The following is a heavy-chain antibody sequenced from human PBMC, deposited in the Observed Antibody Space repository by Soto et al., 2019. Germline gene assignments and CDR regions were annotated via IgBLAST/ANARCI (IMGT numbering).Heavy chain of an antibody. CDR3: AGGPQSVRNWFDP. CDR1: GYTFTSYA. CDR2: INAGNGNT. V-gene: IGHV1-3*01. J-gene: IGHJ5*02. Sequence: QVQLVQSGAEVKKPGASVKVSCKASGYTFTSYAMHWVRQAPGQRLEWMGWINAGNGNTKYSQKFQGRVTITRDTSASTAYMELSSLRSEDTAVYYCAGGPQSVRNWFDPWGQGTLVTVSS. D-gene: IGHD2-2*01.